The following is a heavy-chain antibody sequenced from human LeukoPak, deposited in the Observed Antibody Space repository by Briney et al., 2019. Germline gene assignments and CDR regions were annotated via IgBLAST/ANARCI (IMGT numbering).Heavy chain of an antibody. V-gene: IGHV5-10-1*01. D-gene: IGHD3-3*01. CDR3: ARLSGKGIDY. CDR1: GYSFTSYW. CDR2: IDHDDSYT. J-gene: IGHJ4*02. Sequence: GESLKISCKGSGYSFTSYWISWVRQMPGKDLEWMGRIDHDDSYTNYSPSFQGHVTISADKSSSTAYLQWSSLKASDTAMYYCARLSGKGIDYWGQGTLVTVSS.